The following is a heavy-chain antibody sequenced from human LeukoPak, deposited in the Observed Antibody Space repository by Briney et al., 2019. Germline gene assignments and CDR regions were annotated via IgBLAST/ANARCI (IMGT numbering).Heavy chain of an antibody. D-gene: IGHD3-10*01. Sequence: SETLSLTCTVSGGSISSYYWSWIRQPPGKGLEWIGYIYYSGSTNYNPSLKSRVTISVDTSKNQFSLKLSSVTAADTAVYYCARHFEGSGVTIDYWGQGNPGHRLL. CDR3: ARHFEGSGVTIDY. J-gene: IGHJ4*02. CDR2: IYYSGST. V-gene: IGHV4-59*08. CDR1: GGSISSYY.